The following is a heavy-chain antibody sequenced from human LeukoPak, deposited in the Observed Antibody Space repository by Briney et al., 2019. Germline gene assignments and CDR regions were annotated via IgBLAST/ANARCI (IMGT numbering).Heavy chain of an antibody. V-gene: IGHV6-1*01. D-gene: IGHD3-22*01. CDR3: ARMYYYDSSGYAPIDC. Sequence: SQTLSLTCAISGDSVSSNSAAWNWIRQSPSRGLEWLGRTYYRSKWYNDYAVSVKSRITINPDTSKSQFSLQLNSVTPEDTAVYYCARMYYYDSSGYAPIDCWGQGTLVTVSS. CDR1: GDSVSSNSAA. CDR2: TYYRSKWYN. J-gene: IGHJ4*02.